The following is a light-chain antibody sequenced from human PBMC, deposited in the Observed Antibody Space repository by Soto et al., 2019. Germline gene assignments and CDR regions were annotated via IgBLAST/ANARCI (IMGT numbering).Light chain of an antibody. CDR3: QQYGSSLI. CDR1: QSVSSSY. CDR2: GAS. Sequence: EIVLTQSPGTLSLSPGERATLFCRASQSVSSSYLAWYQQRLGQAPRLLIYGASNRAPGIPDRFSGSGSGTDFTLTITRLEPEDSAMYFCQQYGSSLIFGPGTMVDIK. V-gene: IGKV3-20*01. J-gene: IGKJ3*01.